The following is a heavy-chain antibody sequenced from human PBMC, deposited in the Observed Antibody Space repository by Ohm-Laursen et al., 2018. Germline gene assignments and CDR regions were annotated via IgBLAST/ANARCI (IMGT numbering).Heavy chain of an antibody. CDR3: VRGHRIFEN. CDR2: ISNSGATT. J-gene: IGHJ4*02. V-gene: IGHV3-23*01. D-gene: IGHD2/OR15-2a*01. CDR1: GFTFSEPG. Sequence: SLRLSCAASGFTFSEPGMNWVRQAPGKGPEWVSSISNSGATTFYADSVKGRFTISRDNSKSTLYLQMNSLRAEDTAVYFCVRGHRIFENWGQGTLVTVSS.